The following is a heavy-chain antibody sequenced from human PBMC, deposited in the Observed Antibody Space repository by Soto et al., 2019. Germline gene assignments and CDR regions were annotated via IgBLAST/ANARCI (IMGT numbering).Heavy chain of an antibody. Sequence: GESLKISCKGSGYSFTTYWIGWVRQLPGQGLEWMGVMFPGDSDTRYSPSFQGQVTMSADQSTNTAYLEWSSLKAADSAMYYCARVPDSSLGTMDVWGQGTTVTVSS. V-gene: IGHV5-51*01. J-gene: IGHJ6*02. CDR1: GYSFTTYW. D-gene: IGHD6-19*01. CDR2: MFPGDSDT. CDR3: ARVPDSSLGTMDV.